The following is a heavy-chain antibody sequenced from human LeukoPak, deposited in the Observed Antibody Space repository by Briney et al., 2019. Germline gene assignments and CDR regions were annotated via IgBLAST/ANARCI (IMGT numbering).Heavy chain of an antibody. J-gene: IGHJ4*02. V-gene: IGHV1-18*01. Sequence: GASVKVSCKASGYTFTSCGISWVRQAPGQGLEWMGWISAYNGNTNYAQKFQGRVTITTDESTSTAYMELSSLRSEDTAVYYCARGDGHNPLDYWGQGTLVTVSS. CDR3: ARGDGHNPLDY. D-gene: IGHD5-24*01. CDR1: GYTFTSCG. CDR2: ISAYNGNT.